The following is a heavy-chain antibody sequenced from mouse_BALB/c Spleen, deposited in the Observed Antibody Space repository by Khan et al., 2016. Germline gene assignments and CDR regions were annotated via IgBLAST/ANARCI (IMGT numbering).Heavy chain of an antibody. J-gene: IGHJ2*01. CDR2: IYTYTGEP. V-gene: IGHV9-1*02. Sequence: QIQLVQSGPELKKPGETVKISCKASGYSFTNFGMNWVKQAPGKGLKWMGWIYTYTGEPTYADDFKGRFAFSLETSASTAYLQINNLKNEDMATYFCARGGGDYFDYWGQGTTLTVSS. CDR1: GYSFTNFG. CDR3: ARGGGDYFDY.